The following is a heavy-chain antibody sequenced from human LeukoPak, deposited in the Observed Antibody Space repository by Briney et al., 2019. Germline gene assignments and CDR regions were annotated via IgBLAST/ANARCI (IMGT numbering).Heavy chain of an antibody. CDR1: GYTFTSYG. Sequence: ASVRVSCKASGYTFTSYGISWVRQAPGQGLEWMGWISAYNGNTNYAQKLQGRVTMTTDTSTSTAYMELRSLRSDDTAVYYCARDHLGPPPLRSGGSHDYFDYWGQGTLVTVSS. CDR2: ISAYNGNT. V-gene: IGHV1-18*01. CDR3: ARDHLGPPPLRSGGSHDYFDY. D-gene: IGHD1-26*01. J-gene: IGHJ4*02.